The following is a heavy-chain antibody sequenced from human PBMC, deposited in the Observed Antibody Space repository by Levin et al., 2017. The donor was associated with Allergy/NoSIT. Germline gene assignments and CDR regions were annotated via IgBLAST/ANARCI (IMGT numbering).Heavy chain of an antibody. CDR1: GFTFSSYG. Sequence: GGSLRLSCAASGFTFSSYGMHWVRQAPGKGLEWVAVIWYDGSNKYYADSVKGRFTISRDNSKNTLYLQMNSLRAEDTAVYYCARDRGDSSGWYLGGYGMDVWGQGTTVTVSS. D-gene: IGHD6-19*01. CDR2: IWYDGSNK. J-gene: IGHJ6*02. CDR3: ARDRGDSSGWYLGGYGMDV. V-gene: IGHV3-33*01.